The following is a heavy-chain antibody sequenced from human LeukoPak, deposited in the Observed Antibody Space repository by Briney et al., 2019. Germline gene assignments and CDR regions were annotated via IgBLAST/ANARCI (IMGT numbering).Heavy chain of an antibody. V-gene: IGHV4-39*07. J-gene: IGHJ6*03. D-gene: IGHD3-10*01. CDR3: ARDMVRGVGARYYYMDV. CDR1: GGSISSSSYY. CDR2: IYYSGST. Sequence: SETLSLTCTVSGGSISSSSYYWGWIRQPPGKGLEWIGSIYYSGSTYYNPSLKSRVTISVDTSKNQFSLKLSSVTAADTAVYYCARDMVRGVGARYYYMDVWGKGTTVTISS.